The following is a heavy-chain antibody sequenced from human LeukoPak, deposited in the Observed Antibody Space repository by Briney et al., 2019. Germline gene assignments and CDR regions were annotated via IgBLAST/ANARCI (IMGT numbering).Heavy chain of an antibody. Sequence: SETLSLTCTVSGGSFSTYYWSWIRQPAGMGLEWIGRIYTSGSTNYNPSLKSRVTMSVDTSKNQFSLKLSSVTAADTAVYYCATDGMVRGPDAWFDSWGQGTLVTVSS. CDR2: IYTSGST. V-gene: IGHV4-4*07. CDR1: GGSFSTYY. J-gene: IGHJ5*01. CDR3: ATDGMVRGPDAWFDS. D-gene: IGHD3-10*01.